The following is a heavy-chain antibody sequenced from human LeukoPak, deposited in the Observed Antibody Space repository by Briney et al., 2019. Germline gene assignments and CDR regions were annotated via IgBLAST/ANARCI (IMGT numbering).Heavy chain of an antibody. CDR3: ATAGGRFGEFHFDY. V-gene: IGHV4-59*05. D-gene: IGHD3-10*01. CDR1: GGSISSYY. Sequence: SETLSLTCTVSGGSISSYYWSWLRQPPGKGLEWIGSIYYSGSTYYNPSLKSRVTISVDTSKNQFSLKLSSVTAADTAVYYCATAGGRFGEFHFDYWGQGTLVTVSS. CDR2: IYYSGST. J-gene: IGHJ4*02.